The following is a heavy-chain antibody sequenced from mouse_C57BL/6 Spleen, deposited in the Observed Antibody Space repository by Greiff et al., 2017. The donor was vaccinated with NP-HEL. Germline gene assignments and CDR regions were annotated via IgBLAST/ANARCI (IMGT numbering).Heavy chain of an antibody. V-gene: IGHV3-6*01. CDR3: ARENWDPCFDY. CDR2: ISYDGSN. D-gene: IGHD4-1*01. Sequence: EVQLQESGPGLVKPSQSLSLTCSVTGYSITSGYYWNWIRQFPGNKLEWMGYISYDGSNNYNPSLKNRISITRDTSKNQFFLKLNSVTTEDTATYYCARENWDPCFDYWGQGTTLTVSS. CDR1: GYSITSGYY. J-gene: IGHJ2*01.